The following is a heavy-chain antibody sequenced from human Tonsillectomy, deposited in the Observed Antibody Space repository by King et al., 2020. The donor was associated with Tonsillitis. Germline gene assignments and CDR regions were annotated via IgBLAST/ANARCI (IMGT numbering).Heavy chain of an antibody. CDR2: INWNSGAI. J-gene: IGHJ6*02. CDR1: GFTFDDYA. CDR3: AKETLKVGYCSGGTCFYYSGMDV. D-gene: IGHD2-15*01. Sequence: VQLVESGGGLVQPGRSLRLSCAASGFTFDDYAMHWVRQAPGKGLEWVSGINWNSGAIDYADSVKGRFTISRDNAKNSLYLQMNSLRTEDTALYYCAKETLKVGYCSGGTCFYYSGMDVWGQGTTVTVSS. V-gene: IGHV3-9*01.